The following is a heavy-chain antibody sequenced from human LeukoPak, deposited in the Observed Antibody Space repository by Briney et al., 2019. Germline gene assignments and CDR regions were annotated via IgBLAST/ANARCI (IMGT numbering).Heavy chain of an antibody. CDR1: GFTFSSYW. CDR2: INTDESTT. V-gene: IGHV3-74*01. Sequence: PGGSLRLSCAASGFTFSSYWMHWVRQAPGKGLVWVSRINTDESTTNYADSVKGRFTISRDNAKNTLYLQMNSLRAEDTAVYYCAKWRSIVATSYFDLWGRGTLVTVSS. CDR3: AKWRSIVATSYFDL. D-gene: IGHD5-12*01. J-gene: IGHJ2*01.